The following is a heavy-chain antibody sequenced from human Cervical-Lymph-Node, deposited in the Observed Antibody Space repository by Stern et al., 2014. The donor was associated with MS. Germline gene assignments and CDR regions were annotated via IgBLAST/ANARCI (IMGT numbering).Heavy chain of an antibody. CDR2: IWYDGSNK. Sequence: VQLVESGGGVVQPGRSLRLSCAASGFTFSSYGMHWVRQAPGKGLGWVAVIWYDGSNKYYADSVKGRFTISRDNSKNTLYLQMNSLRAEDTAVYYCARDPLYCSGGSCYSGTAMVSFDYWGQGTLVTVSS. CDR3: ARDPLYCSGGSCYSGTAMVSFDY. J-gene: IGHJ4*02. CDR1: GFTFSSYG. V-gene: IGHV3-33*01. D-gene: IGHD2-15*01.